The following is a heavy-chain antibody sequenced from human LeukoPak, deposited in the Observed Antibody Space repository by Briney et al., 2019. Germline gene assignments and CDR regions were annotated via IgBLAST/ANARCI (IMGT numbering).Heavy chain of an antibody. V-gene: IGHV3-23*01. D-gene: IGHD3-10*01. CDR2: TSGSGGGT. CDR3: VRDGGYYGPDS. Sequence: GGSLRLSCAASGFTFSNYAMSWVRQAPGKGLQWVSSTSGSGGGTYYADSVKGRFTISRDNSQDTLYLHMNSVRAEDTAMYYCVRDGGYYGPDSWGQGALVSVSS. CDR1: GFTFSNYA. J-gene: IGHJ4*02.